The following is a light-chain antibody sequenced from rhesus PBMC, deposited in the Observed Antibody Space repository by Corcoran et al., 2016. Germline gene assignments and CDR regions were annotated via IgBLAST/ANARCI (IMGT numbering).Light chain of an antibody. V-gene: IGKV1-25*01. CDR2: EAS. CDR1: QGITND. CDR3: QHYYSTPYS. J-gene: IGKJ2*01. Sequence: DIQMTQSPSSLSASVGDRVTITCRASQGITNDLAWYQQKPGETPKLLIYEASSLQSVIPSRFSGIVSGTDFTITINSLQSEDFATYYCQHYYSTPYSFGQGTKVEIK.